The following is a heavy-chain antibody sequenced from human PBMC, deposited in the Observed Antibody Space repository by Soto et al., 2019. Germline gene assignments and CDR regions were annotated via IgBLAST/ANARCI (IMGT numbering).Heavy chain of an antibody. CDR3: AGRLTTAASLDY. D-gene: IGHD3-16*01. CDR1: GFTVSNNH. J-gene: IGHJ4*02. CDR2: VHGGGST. Sequence: VQLVESGGGLIQPGGSLRLSCAASGFTVSNNHMTWVRQAAGKGLELVSFVHGGGSTSYADSVKGRFTISRDNSKNTLYLQMDSRRADDTAIYYCAGRLTTAASLDYWGRGTLVTVSS. V-gene: IGHV3-53*01.